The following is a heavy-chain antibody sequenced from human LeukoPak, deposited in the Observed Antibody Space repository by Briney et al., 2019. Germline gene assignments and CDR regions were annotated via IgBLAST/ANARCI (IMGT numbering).Heavy chain of an antibody. CDR1: GFTFSTFG. CDR2: IRYDGSNK. V-gene: IGHV3-30*02. D-gene: IGHD6-6*01. J-gene: IGHJ4*02. Sequence: GGSLRLSCAASGFTFSTFGMHWVRQPPGMGLEWVAFIRYDGSNKYYADSVKGRFTISRDNSKNTVYLQMNGLRPEDTAVYYCAKEVQLLPFDYWGQGTLVTVSS. CDR3: AKEVQLLPFDY.